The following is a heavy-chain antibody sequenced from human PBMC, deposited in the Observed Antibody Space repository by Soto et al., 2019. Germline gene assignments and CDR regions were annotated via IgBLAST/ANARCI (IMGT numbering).Heavy chain of an antibody. V-gene: IGHV4-59*01. CDR3: ARTYYYDNSAFLFYF. D-gene: IGHD3-22*01. Sequence: PSQTKPLACTVAGGAMSGDYGTCIRHNPGKGLEWIGYIYYTGSTNYNPSLKSRVTISVDTSKNQFSLKLSSVTAADTAVYYCARTYYYDNSAFLFYFWGQGTLVTVSA. CDR2: IYYTGST. J-gene: IGHJ4*02. CDR1: GGAMSGDY.